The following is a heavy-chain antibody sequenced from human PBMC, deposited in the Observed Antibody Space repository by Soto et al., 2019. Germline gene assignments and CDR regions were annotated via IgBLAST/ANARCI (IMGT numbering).Heavy chain of an antibody. Sequence: GGSLRLSCAASGFTFSSYGMHWVRQAPGKGLEWVAVISYDGSNKYYADSVKGRFTISRDNSKNTLYLQMNSLRAEDTAVYYCAKDLSNYHYYYYYGMDVWGQGTTVTVSS. V-gene: IGHV3-30*18. CDR1: GFTFSSYG. CDR3: AKDLSNYHYYYYYGMDV. CDR2: ISYDGSNK. D-gene: IGHD4-4*01. J-gene: IGHJ6*02.